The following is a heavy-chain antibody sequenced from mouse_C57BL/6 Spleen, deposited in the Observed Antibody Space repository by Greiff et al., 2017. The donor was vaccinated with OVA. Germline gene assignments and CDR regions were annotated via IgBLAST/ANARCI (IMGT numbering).Heavy chain of an antibody. CDR3: ARSYSY. Sequence: VQLQQSGAELVKPGASVKISCKASGSPFTSYWITWVRQGPGQGLEWIGYIYPGRGSTNNNDKFTSKATLTVDTSSSTAYMQLSSLTSEDSAVYYCARSYSYWGQGTLVTVSA. CDR1: GSPFTSYW. D-gene: IGHD1-1*01. CDR2: IYPGRGST. J-gene: IGHJ3*01. V-gene: IGHV1-55*01.